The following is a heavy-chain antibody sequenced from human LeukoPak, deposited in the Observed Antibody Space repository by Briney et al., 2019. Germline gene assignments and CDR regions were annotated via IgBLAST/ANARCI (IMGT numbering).Heavy chain of an antibody. CDR1: GFTFSNYA. Sequence: GGSLRLSCGASGFTFSNYAMSWVRQAPGKGLEWVSGISDSGSTAFYADSVKGRFTSSRDSPKSTLYLQMNSLRAEDTAVYYCAKDIQTWPRFPDYWGQGTLVTVSS. J-gene: IGHJ4*02. CDR3: AKDIQTWPRFPDY. CDR2: ISDSGSTA. V-gene: IGHV3-23*01. D-gene: IGHD5-12*01.